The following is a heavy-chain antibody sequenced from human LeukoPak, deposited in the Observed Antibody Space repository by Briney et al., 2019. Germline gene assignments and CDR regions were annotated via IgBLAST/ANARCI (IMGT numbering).Heavy chain of an antibody. Sequence: PSETLSLTCAVYGGSFGGYYWSWIRQPPGKGLEWIGEINHSGSTNYNPSLKSRVTISVDTSKNQFSLKLSSVTAADTAVYYCARIDYYGSGPYFDYWGQGTLVTVSS. CDR2: INHSGST. CDR1: GGSFGGYY. D-gene: IGHD3-10*01. J-gene: IGHJ4*02. V-gene: IGHV4-34*01. CDR3: ARIDYYGSGPYFDY.